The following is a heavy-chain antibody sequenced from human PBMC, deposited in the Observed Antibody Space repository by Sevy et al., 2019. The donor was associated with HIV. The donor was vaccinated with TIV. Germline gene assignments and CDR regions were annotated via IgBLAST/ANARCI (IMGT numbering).Heavy chain of an antibody. Sequence: GESLKISCAASGFTFSSYAMHWVRQAPGKGLEWVAVISYDGSNKYYADSVKGRVTNSRDNSKNTLYLQMNSLRAEETAVYYCARGSRITMVRGDHYGMDVWGQGTTVTVSS. CDR2: ISYDGSNK. D-gene: IGHD3-10*01. CDR3: ARGSRITMVRGDHYGMDV. CDR1: GFTFSSYA. J-gene: IGHJ6*02. V-gene: IGHV3-30*04.